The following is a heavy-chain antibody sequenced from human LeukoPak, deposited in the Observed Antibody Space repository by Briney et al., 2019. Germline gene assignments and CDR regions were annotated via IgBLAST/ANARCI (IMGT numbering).Heavy chain of an antibody. CDR3: ARHSSRYYYNTTGSQGFDP. Sequence: SETLSLTCTVSGGPISIYYWSWIRQPPTKGLEWFGYVHYSGNTNYNPSLESRVTISLETSKNLFSLQLKSLTAADTAVYYCARHSSRYYYNTTGSQGFDPWGQGTLVTVSS. V-gene: IGHV4-59*01. J-gene: IGHJ5*02. CDR2: VHYSGNT. CDR1: GGPISIYY. D-gene: IGHD3-22*01.